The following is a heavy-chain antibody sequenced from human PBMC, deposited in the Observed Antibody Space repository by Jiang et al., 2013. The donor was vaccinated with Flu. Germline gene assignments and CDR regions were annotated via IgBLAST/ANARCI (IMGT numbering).Heavy chain of an antibody. Sequence: SVSSNSAAWNWIRQSPSRGLEWLGRTYYRSKWYNDYAVSVKSRITINPDTSKNQFSLQLNSVTPEDTAVYYCARHAGTWDPFDYWGQGTLVTVSS. CDR2: TYYRSKWYN. D-gene: IGHD6-13*01. J-gene: IGHJ4*02. CDR1: SVSSNSAA. CDR3: ARHAGTWDPFDY. V-gene: IGHV6-1*01.